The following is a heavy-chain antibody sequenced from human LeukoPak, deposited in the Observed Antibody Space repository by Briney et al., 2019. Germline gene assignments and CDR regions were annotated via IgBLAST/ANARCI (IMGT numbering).Heavy chain of an antibody. Sequence: SETLSLTCTVSGGSISSYYWSWLRQPPGKGLEWIGYIYYSGSTNYNPSLKSRVTISVDTSKNQFSLKLSSVTAADTAVYYCARYYESSGYFDYWGEGTLVTVSS. D-gene: IGHD3-22*01. J-gene: IGHJ4*02. CDR3: ARYYESSGYFDY. CDR2: IYYSGST. CDR1: GGSISSYY. V-gene: IGHV4-59*01.